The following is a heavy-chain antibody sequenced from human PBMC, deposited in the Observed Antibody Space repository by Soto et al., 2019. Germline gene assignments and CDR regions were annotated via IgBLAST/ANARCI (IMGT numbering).Heavy chain of an antibody. CDR3: ARDRRVVKRPSENAFEI. CDR2: INTGDSTM. D-gene: IGHD2-2*01. Sequence: GGSLRLSCAASGFTFSDYYMGWIRQAPGKGLEWVSYINTGDSTMYYAESVKGRFTISRDNAKNSLYLQMNSLRAEDTAVYYCARDRRVVKRPSENAFEIWGQGTMVTVSS. V-gene: IGHV3-11*01. J-gene: IGHJ3*02. CDR1: GFTFSDYY.